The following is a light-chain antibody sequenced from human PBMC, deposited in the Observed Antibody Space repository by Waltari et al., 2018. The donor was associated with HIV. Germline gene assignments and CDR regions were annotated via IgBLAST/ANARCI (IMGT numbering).Light chain of an antibody. Sequence: EIVLTQSPGTLSLSPGERATLSCRASQSVSSSYLAWYQQKPGQAPRLLIYGASSRATGIPDRFSGSGSGTDVTLTISRLEPEDFAVYYCQQYAGSPPLTFGGGTKVESK. J-gene: IGKJ4*01. V-gene: IGKV3-20*01. CDR3: QQYAGSPPLT. CDR1: QSVSSSY. CDR2: GAS.